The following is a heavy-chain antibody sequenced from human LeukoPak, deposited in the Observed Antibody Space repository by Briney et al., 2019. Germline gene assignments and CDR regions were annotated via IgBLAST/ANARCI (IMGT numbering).Heavy chain of an antibody. CDR2: ISGSSGNT. D-gene: IGHD3-10*01. CDR3: AKDLHYGFGELLPTDY. CDR1: GFTFSSHG. J-gene: IGHJ4*02. Sequence: GGSLRLSCAASGFTFSSHGLSWVRQAPGKGLEWVSAISGSSGNTYYADSVKGRFTFSRDNSKNTLYLQMNSLKAEDTAVYYCAKDLHYGFGELLPTDYWGQGTLVTVSS. V-gene: IGHV3-23*01.